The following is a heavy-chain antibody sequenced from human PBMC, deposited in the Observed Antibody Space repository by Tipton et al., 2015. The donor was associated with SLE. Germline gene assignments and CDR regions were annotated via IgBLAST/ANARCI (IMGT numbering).Heavy chain of an antibody. CDR3: ARGAGIMHF. J-gene: IGHJ4*02. CDR1: GASISSYY. Sequence: LRLSCTVSGASISSYYWSWIRQPPGKGLEWIGYIYYSGSTSYNPSLKSRVTMSVDTSKNQLSLKLSSVTDADTAVYYCARGAGIMHFWGQGTLVTVSS. D-gene: IGHD3-16*01. V-gene: IGHV4-59*01. CDR2: IYYSGST.